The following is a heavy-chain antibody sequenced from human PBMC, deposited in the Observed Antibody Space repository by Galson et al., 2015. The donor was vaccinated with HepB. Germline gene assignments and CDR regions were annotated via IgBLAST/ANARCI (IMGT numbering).Heavy chain of an antibody. Sequence: SLRLSCAASGFTFSNYALSWVRQAPGKGLEWVSAISSSSTYTYYADSVKGRFTISRDNSKNTLYLQMNSLTVEDTAVYCCAKVRGPWYYYVDVWGKGTTVTVSS. J-gene: IGHJ6*03. CDR2: ISSSSTYT. CDR3: AKVRGPWYYYVDV. V-gene: IGHV3-23*01. CDR1: GFTFSNYA.